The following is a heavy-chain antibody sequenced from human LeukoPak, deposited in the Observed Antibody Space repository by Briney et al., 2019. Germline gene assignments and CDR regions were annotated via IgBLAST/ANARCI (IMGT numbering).Heavy chain of an antibody. CDR3: ARERPSYYDILTGYYPRSLPYYFDY. Sequence: SETLSLTCTVSGGSISSYYWSWIRQPPGKGLEWIGYIYYSGSTNYNPSLKSRVTISVDTSKNQFSLKLSSVTAADTAVYYCARERPSYYDILTGYYPRSLPYYFDYWGQGTLVTVSS. CDR1: GGSISSYY. V-gene: IGHV4-59*12. CDR2: IYYSGST. J-gene: IGHJ4*02. D-gene: IGHD3-9*01.